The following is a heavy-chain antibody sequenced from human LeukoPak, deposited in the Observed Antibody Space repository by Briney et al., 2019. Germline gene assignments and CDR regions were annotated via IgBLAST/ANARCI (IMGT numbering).Heavy chain of an antibody. CDR2: IYYSGST. V-gene: IGHV4-59*01. D-gene: IGHD6-6*01. CDR3: ARDSRWDCSSFDY. Sequence: KASETLSLTRTVSGGSISSYCWSWIRQPPGKGLEWIGYIYYSGSTNYNPSLKSRVTISVDTSKNQFSLNLSSVTAADTAVYYCARDSRWDCSSFDYWGQGTLVTVSS. J-gene: IGHJ4*02. CDR1: GGSISSYC.